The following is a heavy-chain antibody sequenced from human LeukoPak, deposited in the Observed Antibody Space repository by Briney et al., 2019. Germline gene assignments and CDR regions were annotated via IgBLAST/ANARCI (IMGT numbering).Heavy chain of an antibody. D-gene: IGHD2-15*01. V-gene: IGHV3-7*03. CDR1: GFTFSSFW. Sequence: GGSLRLSCAAPGFTFSSFWMSWVRQAPGKGLERVANVKQDGGEKYYVDSVKGRFTISRDNAKDSLYLQMNSLRAEDTAVYYCARDQYCSGGTCYYFGLDVWGKGTTVTVSS. CDR2: VKQDGGEK. J-gene: IGHJ6*04. CDR3: ARDQYCSGGTCYYFGLDV.